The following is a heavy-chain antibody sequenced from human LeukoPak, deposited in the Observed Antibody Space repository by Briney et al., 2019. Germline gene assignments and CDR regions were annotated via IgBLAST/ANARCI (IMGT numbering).Heavy chain of an antibody. J-gene: IGHJ4*02. CDR3: ARDSSGWSI. CDR1: GGSISSYY. V-gene: IGHV4-59*01. Sequence: SETLSLTCTVSGGSISSYYWSWIRQPPGKGLEWIGYIYYSGSTNYNPSLKSRVTISVDTSKNQFSLKLSSVTAADTAVYYCARDSSGWSIWGQGTLVTVSS. CDR2: IYYSGST. D-gene: IGHD6-19*01.